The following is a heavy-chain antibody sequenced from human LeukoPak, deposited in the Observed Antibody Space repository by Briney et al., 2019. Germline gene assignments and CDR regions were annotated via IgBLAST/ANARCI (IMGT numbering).Heavy chain of an antibody. Sequence: RASETLSLTCTVSGGSISSYYWSWIRQPPGKGLEWIGYIYYSGSTNYNPSLKSRVTISVDTSKNQFSLKLSSVTAADTAVYYCARHAGGGVDYWGQGTLVSVSS. D-gene: IGHD3-10*01. CDR1: GGSISSYY. CDR3: ARHAGGGVDY. CDR2: IYYSGST. V-gene: IGHV4-59*08. J-gene: IGHJ4*02.